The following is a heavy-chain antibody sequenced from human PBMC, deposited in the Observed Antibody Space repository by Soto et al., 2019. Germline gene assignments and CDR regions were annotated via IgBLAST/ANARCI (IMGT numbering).Heavy chain of an antibody. CDR3: ARGGSLYWYFDL. J-gene: IGHJ2*01. D-gene: IGHD1-26*01. Sequence: GASVKVSCKASGYSFTVYHMHWVRQAPGQRLEWMGWINAGNGNTKYSQKFQGRVTITRDTSASTAYMELSSLRSEDTAVYYCARGGSLYWYFDLWGRGTLVTVSS. CDR1: GYSFTVYH. V-gene: IGHV1-3*01. CDR2: INAGNGNT.